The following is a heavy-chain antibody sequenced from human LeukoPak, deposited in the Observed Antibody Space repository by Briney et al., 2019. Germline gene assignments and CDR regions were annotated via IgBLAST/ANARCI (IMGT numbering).Heavy chain of an antibody. J-gene: IGHJ5*02. D-gene: IGHD3-22*01. V-gene: IGHV4-4*07. CDR3: ARHLIGDSNGYYLGTYAS. CDR2: FSTTGSP. Sequence: PSETLSLTCTVSGGSINDYYWSWIRQPAGKGLEWIGRFSTTGSPNYNPSLRSRVTMSADTSKSQFSLKLSSVTAADTAVYYCARHLIGDSNGYYLGTYASWGQGTLVTVSS. CDR1: GGSINDYY.